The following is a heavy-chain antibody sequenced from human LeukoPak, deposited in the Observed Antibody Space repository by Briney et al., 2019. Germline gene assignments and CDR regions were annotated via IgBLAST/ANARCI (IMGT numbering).Heavy chain of an antibody. D-gene: IGHD2-2*01. CDR2: IWYDGSNK. CDR1: GFTFSSYG. V-gene: IGHV3-33*01. Sequence: GGSLRLSCAASGFTFSSYGMHWVRQAPGKGLEWVAVIWYDGSNKYYADSVKGRFTISRDNSKNTLYPQMNSLRAEDTAVYYCARDYCSSTSCYETTVDYWGQGTLVTVSS. J-gene: IGHJ4*02. CDR3: ARDYCSSTSCYETTVDY.